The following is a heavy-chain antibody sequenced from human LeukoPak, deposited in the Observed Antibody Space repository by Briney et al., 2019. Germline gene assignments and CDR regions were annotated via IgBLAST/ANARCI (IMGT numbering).Heavy chain of an antibody. V-gene: IGHV4-39*07. CDR3: ARDITGTTLDGFDP. D-gene: IGHD1-7*01. J-gene: IGHJ5*02. Sequence: SETLSLTCTVSGGSISSSSYYWGWIRQPPGKGLEWIGSIYYSGSTYYNPSLKSRVTISVDTSKNQFSLKLSSVTAADTAVYYCARDITGTTLDGFDPWGQGTLVTVSS. CDR2: IYYSGST. CDR1: GGSISSSSYY.